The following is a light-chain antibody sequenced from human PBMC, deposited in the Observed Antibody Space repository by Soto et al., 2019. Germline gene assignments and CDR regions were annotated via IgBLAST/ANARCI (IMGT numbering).Light chain of an antibody. CDR1: SSNIGNND. Sequence: QPVLTQPPSASGTPGQRVTISCSGSSSNIGNNDVFWYQQLPGTAPKLLMYRNNQRPSGVPDRFSGSKSGTSASLAISGLRSEDEADYYCAAWDDSLSGYVFGTGTQLTVL. CDR3: AAWDDSLSGYV. CDR2: RNN. V-gene: IGLV1-47*01. J-gene: IGLJ1*01.